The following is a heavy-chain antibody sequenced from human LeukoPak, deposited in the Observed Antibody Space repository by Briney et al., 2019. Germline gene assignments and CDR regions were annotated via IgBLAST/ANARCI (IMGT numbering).Heavy chain of an antibody. J-gene: IGHJ4*02. V-gene: IGHV4-59*08. CDR1: GGSISSYY. D-gene: IGHD4-17*01. CDR2: IYYSGST. CDR3: ARLRRGNYGDPWGGVDY. Sequence: SETLSLTCTVSGGSISSYYWSWIRQPPGKGLEWIGYIYYSGSTNYNPSLKSRVTISVDTSKNQFSLKLSSVTAADTAVYYCARLRRGNYGDPWGGVDYWGQGTLVTVSS.